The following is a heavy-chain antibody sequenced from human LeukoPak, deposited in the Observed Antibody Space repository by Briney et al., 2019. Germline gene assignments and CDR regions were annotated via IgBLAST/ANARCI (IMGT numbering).Heavy chain of an antibody. V-gene: IGHV4-4*07. D-gene: IGHD2-15*01. CDR3: ARGTQGQVAPYY. J-gene: IGHJ4*02. CDR2: INTNGNT. CDR1: GGSISSNF. Sequence: SETLSLTCTVSGGSISSNFWSWIRQPAGEGLEWIGRINTNGNTNYNPSLKSRVTMSVDTSKIQFSLKLSSVTAADTAVYYCARGTQGQVAPYYWGQGTLVTVSS.